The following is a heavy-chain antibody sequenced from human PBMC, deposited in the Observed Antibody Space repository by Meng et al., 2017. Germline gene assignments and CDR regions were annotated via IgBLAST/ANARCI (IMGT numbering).Heavy chain of an antibody. D-gene: IGHD6-13*01. J-gene: IGHJ6*02. Sequence: SVKVPCKASGGTFSSYTISWVRQAPGQGLEWMGRIIPILGIANYAQKFQGRVTITADKSTSTAYMELSSLRSEDTAVYYCARRSQGLGYSSSWMYYYYYGMDVWGQGTTVTVPS. V-gene: IGHV1-69*02. CDR2: IIPILGIA. CDR3: ARRSQGLGYSSSWMYYYYYGMDV. CDR1: GGTFSSYT.